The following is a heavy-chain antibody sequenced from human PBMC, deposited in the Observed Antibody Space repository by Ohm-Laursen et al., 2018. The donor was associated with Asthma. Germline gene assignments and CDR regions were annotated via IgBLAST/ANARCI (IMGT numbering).Heavy chain of an antibody. J-gene: IGHJ1*01. CDR1: GFNFGSYA. Sequence: SLRLSCAASGFNFGSYAMTWVRQAPGKGLEWVASISTASTFIYYADSVRGRFTTSRDNAKNSVYLQMNSLRAEDTALYYCARIGPEWELPGREYSLHHWGQGTQVTVSS. CDR2: ISTASTFI. D-gene: IGHD1-26*01. CDR3: ARIGPEWELPGREYSLHH. V-gene: IGHV3-21*01.